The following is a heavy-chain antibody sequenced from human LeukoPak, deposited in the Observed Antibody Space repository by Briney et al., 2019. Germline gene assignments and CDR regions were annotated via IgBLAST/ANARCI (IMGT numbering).Heavy chain of an antibody. Sequence: GGSLRLSCAASGFTFSDAWMSWVRQAPGKGLEWVGRIKSKTDGGTTDYAAPVKGRFTISRDDSKNTLYLQMNSLKTEDTAVYYCTTGYDFWSGYYSLDYWGQGTLVTVSS. D-gene: IGHD3-3*01. CDR2: IKSKTDGGTT. CDR3: TTGYDFWSGYYSLDY. CDR1: GFTFSDAW. V-gene: IGHV3-15*01. J-gene: IGHJ4*02.